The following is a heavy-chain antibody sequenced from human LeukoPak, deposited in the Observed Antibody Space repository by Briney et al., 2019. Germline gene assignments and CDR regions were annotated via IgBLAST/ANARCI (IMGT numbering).Heavy chain of an antibody. D-gene: IGHD5-18*01. CDR3: ARTNTLYSSGLYYYYAMDV. CDR1: GYKFINYW. J-gene: IGHJ6*02. Sequence: KCGESLKISCKDSGYKFINYWIGWVRQKPGKGLEWMGIIYPGDSETRYSPSFQGQVTISADKSISTAFLQWSSLKASDTAVYYCARTNTLYSSGLYYYYAMDVWGRGTTVTVSS. V-gene: IGHV5-51*01. CDR2: IYPGDSET.